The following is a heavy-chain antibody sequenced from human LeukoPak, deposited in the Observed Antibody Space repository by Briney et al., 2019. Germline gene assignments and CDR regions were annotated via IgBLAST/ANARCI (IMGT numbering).Heavy chain of an antibody. CDR3: AKDPVYYDILTGYLDY. Sequence: GGSLRLSCAASGFTFSSYGMSWVRQAPGKGLEWVSAISGSGGSTYYADSVKGRFTISRDNSRNTLYLQMNSLRAEDTAVYYCAKDPVYYDILTGYLDYWGQGTLVTVSS. D-gene: IGHD3-9*01. CDR2: ISGSGGST. J-gene: IGHJ4*02. CDR1: GFTFSSYG. V-gene: IGHV3-23*01.